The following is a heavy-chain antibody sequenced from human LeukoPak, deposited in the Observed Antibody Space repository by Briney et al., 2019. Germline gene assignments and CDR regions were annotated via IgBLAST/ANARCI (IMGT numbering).Heavy chain of an antibody. J-gene: IGHJ4*02. D-gene: IGHD5-18*01. CDR3: ARGDTAMVMWTFDY. CDR2: IRSDGSDT. V-gene: IGHV3-74*01. Sequence: PGGSLRLSCAASGFTFSDTWMHWVRQAPGKGLVWVSRIRSDGSDTRYAESVKGRFTISRDNAKNTLYLQMNSLRAEDTAVYYCARGDTAMVMWTFDYWGQGTLVIVSS. CDR1: GFTFSDTW.